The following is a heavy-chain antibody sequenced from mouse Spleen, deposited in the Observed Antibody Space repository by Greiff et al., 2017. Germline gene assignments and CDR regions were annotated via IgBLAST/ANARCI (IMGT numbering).Heavy chain of an antibody. CDR3: ARSEITTERGEAWFAC. D-gene: IGHD1-1*01. J-gene: IGHJ3*01. V-gene: IGHV1-39*01. CDR2: INPNYGTT. Sequence: VQLQQSGPELVKPGASVKISCKASGYSFTDYNMNWVKQSNGKSLEWIGVINPNYGTTSYNQKFKGKATLTVDQSSSTAYMQLNSLTSEDSAVYYCARSEITTERGEAWFACWGQGTLVTVSA. CDR1: GYSFTDYN.